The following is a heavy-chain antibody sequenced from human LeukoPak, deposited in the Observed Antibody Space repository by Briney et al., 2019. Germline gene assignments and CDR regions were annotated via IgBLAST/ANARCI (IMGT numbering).Heavy chain of an antibody. J-gene: IGHJ4*02. CDR1: GGSISSSSYY. CDR3: ARQRIAVNYFDY. V-gene: IGHV4-39*01. CDR2: IYYSGST. D-gene: IGHD6-19*01. Sequence: PSETLSLTCTVSGGSISSSSYYWGWIRQPPGKGLEWIGSIYYSGSTYYNPSLKSRVTISVDTSKNQSSLKLSSVTAADTAVYYCARQRIAVNYFDYWGQGTLVTVSS.